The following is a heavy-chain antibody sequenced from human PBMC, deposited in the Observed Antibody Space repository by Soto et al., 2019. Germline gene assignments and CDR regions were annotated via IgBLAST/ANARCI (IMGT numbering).Heavy chain of an antibody. CDR2: IYYTGST. Sequence: SETLSLTCTVSGGSVSSGNYYWSWIRQPPGKGLEWIGFIYYTGSTSYNPSLKSRVTISIDTSKNQFSLKLTSVTAADTAVYYCASALYCSGGSCSFDPRGQGTLVTVSS. V-gene: IGHV4-61*01. D-gene: IGHD2-15*01. CDR1: GGSVSSGNYY. CDR3: ASALYCSGGSCSFDP. J-gene: IGHJ5*02.